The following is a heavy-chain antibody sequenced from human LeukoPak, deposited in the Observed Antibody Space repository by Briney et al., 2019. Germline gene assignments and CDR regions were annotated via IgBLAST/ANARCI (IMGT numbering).Heavy chain of an antibody. CDR3: TRASVGYCSGGSCYPDY. CDR1: GFTLGDYA. D-gene: IGHD2-15*01. CDR2: IRSKAYGGTT. J-gene: IGHJ4*02. Sequence: GGSLRLSCTASGFTLGDYAMSWFRQAPGKGLEWVGFIRSKAYGGTTEYAASVKGRFTISRDDSKSIAYLQMNSLKTEDTAVYYCTRASVGYCSGGSCYPDYWGQGTLVTVSS. V-gene: IGHV3-49*03.